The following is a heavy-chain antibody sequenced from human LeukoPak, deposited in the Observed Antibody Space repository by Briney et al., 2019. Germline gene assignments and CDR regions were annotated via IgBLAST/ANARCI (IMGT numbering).Heavy chain of an antibody. CDR1: GGSISSFY. Sequence: SETLSLTCTVSGGSISSFYWSWFRQPAGKGLEWIGRIYSSGSANYNPSLKSRVTMSVDTSKNQFSLKLSSVTAADTAVYYCARVLGWAAFDYWGQGTQVTVSS. J-gene: IGHJ4*02. CDR3: ARVLGWAAFDY. V-gene: IGHV4-4*07. D-gene: IGHD2-15*01. CDR2: IYSSGSA.